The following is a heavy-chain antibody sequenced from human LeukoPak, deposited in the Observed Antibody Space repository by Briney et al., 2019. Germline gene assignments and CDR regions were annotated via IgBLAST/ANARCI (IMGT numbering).Heavy chain of an antibody. D-gene: IGHD3-22*01. CDR1: GITFSKAW. CDR2: ISSSSSYI. J-gene: IGHJ4*02. CDR3: ARDTYDSSGYPDY. V-gene: IGHV3-21*01. Sequence: GGSLRLSCAASGITFSKAWMSWVRQAPGKGLEWVSSISSSSSYIYYADSVKGRFTISRDNAKNSLYLQMNSLRAEDTAVYYCARDTYDSSGYPDYWGQGTLVTVSS.